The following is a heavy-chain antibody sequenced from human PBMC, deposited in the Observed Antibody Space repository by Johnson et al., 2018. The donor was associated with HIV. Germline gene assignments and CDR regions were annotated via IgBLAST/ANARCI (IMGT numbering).Heavy chain of an antibody. J-gene: IGHJ3*02. V-gene: IGHV3-72*01. CDR3: VKEGTTVTTFLVYHI. CDR2: IRNKANGYTT. CDR1: GFTFSDHY. Sequence: VQLVESGGGLVQIGGSLRLSCAASGFTFSDHYMDWVRQAPGKGLEWVGRIRNKANGYTTAYAAPVKGRFTISRDDSKNSLYLQMNNLQTEDTAVYYCVKEGTTVTTFLVYHIWGQGTRVTVSS. D-gene: IGHD4-11*01.